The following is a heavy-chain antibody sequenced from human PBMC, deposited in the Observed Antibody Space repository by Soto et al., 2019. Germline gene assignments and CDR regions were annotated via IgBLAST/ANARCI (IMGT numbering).Heavy chain of an antibody. CDR1: GFTCSNYA. Sequence: EVQLLESWGGLGQPGGALRLSCAASGFTCSNYAMTWARQAPGKGLVWGAAISAGGDSTYYADSEKGRFTVSRDNSKNTLYLQMNSLRAEDTAIYYCAKDHLVGVANYWGQGTLVTVSS. CDR2: ISAGGDST. J-gene: IGHJ4*02. D-gene: IGHD2-15*01. CDR3: AKDHLVGVANY. V-gene: IGHV3-23*01.